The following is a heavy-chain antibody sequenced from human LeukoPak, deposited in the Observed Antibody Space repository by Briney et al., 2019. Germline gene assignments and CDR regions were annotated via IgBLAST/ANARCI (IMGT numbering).Heavy chain of an antibody. CDR2: INPNSGGT. Sequence: ASVKVSCKASGYTFTGYYMHWVRQAPGQGLEWMGWINPNSGGTNYAQKFQGRVTMTRDTSISTAYMELSRLRSDDTAVYYCARDAEHCSSTSCPNWFDPWGQGTLVTVSS. CDR3: ARDAEHCSSTSCPNWFDP. D-gene: IGHD2-2*01. V-gene: IGHV1-2*02. J-gene: IGHJ5*02. CDR1: GYTFTGYY.